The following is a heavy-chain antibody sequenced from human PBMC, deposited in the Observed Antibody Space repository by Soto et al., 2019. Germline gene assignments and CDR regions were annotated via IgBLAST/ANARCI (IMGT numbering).Heavy chain of an antibody. CDR2: IIPIFGTA. V-gene: IGHV1-69*06. D-gene: IGHD3-10*01. CDR3: ARVRGMVRGVIIKNWLDP. J-gene: IGHJ5*02. Sequence: SVKVSSTASGVTFSISAICWVRKTPGHGLEWMGGIIPIFGTANYAQKFQCRVTITADKSTSTAYMELSSLRSEDTAVYYCARVRGMVRGVIIKNWLDPWGEAILVIVTA. CDR1: GVTFSISA.